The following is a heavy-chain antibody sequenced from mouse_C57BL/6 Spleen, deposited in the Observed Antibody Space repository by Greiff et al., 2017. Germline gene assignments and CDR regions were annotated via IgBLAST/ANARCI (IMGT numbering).Heavy chain of an antibody. D-gene: IGHD1-1*01. CDR3: ARGSYYYGSSYHWYFDV. V-gene: IGHV1-80*01. J-gene: IGHJ1*03. CDR1: GYAFSSYW. Sequence: VQLQQSGAELVKPGASVKISCKASGYAFSSYWMNWVKQRPGKGLEWIGQIYPGDGDTNYNGKFKGKATLTADKSSSTAYMQLSSLTSEDSAVYFCARGSYYYGSSYHWYFDVWGTGTTVTVSS. CDR2: IYPGDGDT.